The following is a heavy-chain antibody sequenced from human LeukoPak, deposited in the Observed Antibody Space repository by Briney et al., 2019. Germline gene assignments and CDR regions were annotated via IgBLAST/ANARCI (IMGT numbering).Heavy chain of an antibody. Sequence: ASVKVSCKASGYTFTGYYMHWVRQAPGQGLEWMGWINPNSGGANYAQKFQGRVTMTRDTSISTAYMELSRLRSEDTAVYYCARDGVCTNGVCYSWREYYYYMDVWGKGTTVTVSS. V-gene: IGHV1-2*02. CDR1: GYTFTGYY. J-gene: IGHJ6*03. CDR3: ARDGVCTNGVCYSWREYYYYMDV. D-gene: IGHD2-8*01. CDR2: INPNSGGA.